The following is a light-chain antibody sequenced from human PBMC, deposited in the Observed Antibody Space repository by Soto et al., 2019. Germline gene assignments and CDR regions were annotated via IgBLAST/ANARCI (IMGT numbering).Light chain of an antibody. CDR3: QQANSFPIT. CDR2: ATS. Sequence: DIQMTQSPSSVSASVGDRVTITCLASQGISRWLAWYQQKPGKAPKFLIYATSSFQSGVPSRFSGSGSGKDFTLTISSLQPEDFATYYWQQANSFPITFGQGTRLEIK. CDR1: QGISRW. V-gene: IGKV1-12*01. J-gene: IGKJ5*01.